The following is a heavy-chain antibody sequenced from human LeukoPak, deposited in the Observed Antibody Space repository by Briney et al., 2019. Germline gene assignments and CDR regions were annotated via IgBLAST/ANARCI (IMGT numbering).Heavy chain of an antibody. V-gene: IGHV3-48*03. D-gene: IGHD1-26*01. CDR3: ARETPPVGGSHDDYDY. J-gene: IGHJ4*02. Sequence: GGSLRLSCAASGFTFSSYEMNWVRQAPGKGLEWVSYISSSGSTIYYADSVKGRFNTPRDNAKKSLYLQMNSLRAEDTAVYYCARETPPVGGSHDDYDYWGQGTLVTVSS. CDR1: GFTFSSYE. CDR2: ISSSGSTI.